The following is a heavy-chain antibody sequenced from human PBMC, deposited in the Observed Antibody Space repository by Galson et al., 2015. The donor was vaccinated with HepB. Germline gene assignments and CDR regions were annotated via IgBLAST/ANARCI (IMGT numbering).Heavy chain of an antibody. V-gene: IGHV3-23*01. CDR3: AKVTAITTPGSYY. CDR2: ITDSGGST. D-gene: IGHD6-13*01. Sequence: SLRLSCAASGFTFSSYAMSWVRQAPGKGLGWVSAITDSGGSTYYADSVKGRFTISRDNSKSTLYPQMNSLRAEDTAVYYCAKVTAITTPGSYYWGQGTLVTVSS. J-gene: IGHJ4*02. CDR1: GFTFSSYA.